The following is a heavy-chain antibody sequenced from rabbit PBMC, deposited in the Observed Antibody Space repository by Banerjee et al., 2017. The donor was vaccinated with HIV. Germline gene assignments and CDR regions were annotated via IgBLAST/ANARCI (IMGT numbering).Heavy chain of an antibody. D-gene: IGHD4-1*01. Sequence: QEQLEESGGGLVKPEGSLKLSCTASGFDLSSYYVMCWVRQAPGKGLEWIACIYAGSSGSTYYASWAKGRFTISKASWTTVTLQMTSLTAADTASYFCARDLAGVIGWNFNLWGQGTLVTVS. CDR2: IYAGSSGST. CDR3: ARDLAGVIGWNFNL. J-gene: IGHJ4*01. CDR1: GFDLSSYYV. V-gene: IGHV1S45*01.